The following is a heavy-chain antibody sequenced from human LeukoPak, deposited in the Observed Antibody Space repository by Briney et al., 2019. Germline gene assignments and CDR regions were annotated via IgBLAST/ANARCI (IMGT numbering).Heavy chain of an antibody. V-gene: IGHV4-34*01. D-gene: IGHD3-9*01. CDR2: INHSGST. CDR1: GGSFSGYY. CDR3: ARVKHYFPWLPDY. J-gene: IGHJ4*02. Sequence: SETLSLTCAVYGGSFSGYYWSWIRQPPGKGLEWIGEINHSGSTNYNPSLKSRGTISVDTSKNQFSLKLSSVTAADTAVYYCARVKHYFPWLPDYWGQGTLVTVSS.